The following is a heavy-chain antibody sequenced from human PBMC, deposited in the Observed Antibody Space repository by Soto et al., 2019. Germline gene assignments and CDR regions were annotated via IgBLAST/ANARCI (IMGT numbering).Heavy chain of an antibody. CDR2: IHYSGST. Sequence: PSETLSLTCTVSGGSISSYYWTWIRQPPGKRLEWIGYIHYSGSTNYSPSLKSRVTISVDTSKKQFSLKLSSVTAADAVVYYCVRWTITMVRGVIITRRIYYGMDVWGQGTTVTVSS. CDR1: GGSISSYY. D-gene: IGHD3-10*01. J-gene: IGHJ6*02. CDR3: VRWTITMVRGVIITRRIYYGMDV. V-gene: IGHV4-59*08.